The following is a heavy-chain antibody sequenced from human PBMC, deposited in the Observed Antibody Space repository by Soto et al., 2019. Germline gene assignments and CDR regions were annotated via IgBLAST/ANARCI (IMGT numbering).Heavy chain of an antibody. CDR2: ISYDGSNK. D-gene: IGHD4-17*01. V-gene: IGHV3-30*18. J-gene: IGHJ6*02. CDR1: GFIFSKYG. CDR3: AKDLGSVKPYYYYAMDV. Sequence: QVQLVESGGGVVQPGRSLRLSCAASGFIFSKYGMHWVRQAPGKGLEWVAVISYDGSNKYYAESVKGRFIISRDKSENTLYLQMNSLRAEDTALYYCAKDLGSVKPYYYYAMDVWGQGTTVTVSS.